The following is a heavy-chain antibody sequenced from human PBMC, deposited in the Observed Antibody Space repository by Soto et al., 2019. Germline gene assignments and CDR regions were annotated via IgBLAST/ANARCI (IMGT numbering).Heavy chain of an antibody. J-gene: IGHJ5*01. V-gene: IGHV4-61*01. CDR2: NYYNGDT. Sequence: SDTLYLTCTVSGDSVTSTSYYWSWFRQPPGKGLEWIGYNYYNGDTMYNPSLKSRVTISVDTSKNQFSLKLSSVTAADTAVYYCAREGGVLRLSNWFDSWGQGIQVTVSS. D-gene: IGHD3-3*01. CDR3: AREGGVLRLSNWFDS. CDR1: GDSVTSTSYY.